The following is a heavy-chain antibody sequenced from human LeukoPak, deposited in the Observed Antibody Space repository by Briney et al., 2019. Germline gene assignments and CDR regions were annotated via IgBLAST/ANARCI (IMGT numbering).Heavy chain of an antibody. J-gene: IGHJ4*02. CDR2: IDGTSTNI. Sequence: GGSLRLSCAASGFSLRDYWMSWVRQAPGKGLEWVSSIDGTSTNIYYADSVKGRFTISRDNAKNSVYLRMNSLRAEDTAVYYCARDDPSMIAALHYWGQGTLVTVSS. CDR1: GFSLRDYW. D-gene: IGHD6-6*01. CDR3: ARDDPSMIAALHY. V-gene: IGHV3-21*01.